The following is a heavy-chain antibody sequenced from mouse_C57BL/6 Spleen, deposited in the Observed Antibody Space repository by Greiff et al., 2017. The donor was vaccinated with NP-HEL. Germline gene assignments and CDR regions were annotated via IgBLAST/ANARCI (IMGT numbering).Heavy chain of an antibody. CDR2: INPNNGGT. Sequence: VQLQQSGPELVKPGASVKIPCKASGYTFTDYNMDWVKQSHGKSLEWIGDINPNNGGTIYNQKFKGKATLTVDKSSSTAYMELRSLTSEDTAVYYCARFQESSYVYFDVWGTGTTVTVSS. V-gene: IGHV1-18*01. CDR1: GYTFTDYN. D-gene: IGHD1-1*01. J-gene: IGHJ1*03. CDR3: ARFQESSYVYFDV.